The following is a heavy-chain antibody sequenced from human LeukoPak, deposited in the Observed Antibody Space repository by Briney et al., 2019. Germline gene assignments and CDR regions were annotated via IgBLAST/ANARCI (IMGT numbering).Heavy chain of an antibody. Sequence: PSETLSLTCTVSGYSISSGYYWGWIRQPPGKGLEWIGSIYHSGSTYYNPSLKSRVTISVDTSKNQFSLKLSSVTAADTAVYYCARTGGSGYYVDAFDIWGQGTMVTVSS. CDR3: ARTGGSGYYVDAFDI. CDR1: GYSISSGYY. D-gene: IGHD3-22*01. V-gene: IGHV4-38-2*02. J-gene: IGHJ3*02. CDR2: IYHSGST.